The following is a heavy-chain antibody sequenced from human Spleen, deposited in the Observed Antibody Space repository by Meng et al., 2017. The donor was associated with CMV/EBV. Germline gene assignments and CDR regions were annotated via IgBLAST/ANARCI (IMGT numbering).Heavy chain of an antibody. CDR1: GFRLSSFW. D-gene: IGHD1-26*01. J-gene: IGHJ6*02. Sequence: GESLKISCVASGFRLSSFWMTWVRQAPGKGLELVANIKHDGSEEYYVDSVKGRFTISRDNAKNSLYLQMNSLRAEDTAVYYCARDRLRLLGMDVWGQGTTVTVSS. V-gene: IGHV3-7*01. CDR2: IKHDGSEE. CDR3: ARDRLRLLGMDV.